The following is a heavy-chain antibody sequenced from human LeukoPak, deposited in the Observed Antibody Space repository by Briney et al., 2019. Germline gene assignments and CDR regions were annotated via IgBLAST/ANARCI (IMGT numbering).Heavy chain of an antibody. D-gene: IGHD5-24*01. J-gene: IGHJ4*02. CDR1: GFTFDDYA. CDR2: ISWNSGSI. CDR3: AKGGGYNPRGYFDY. Sequence: GGSLRLSCAASGFTFDDYAMHWVRQAPGKGLEWVSGISWNSGSIGYADSVKGRFTISRDNAKNSLYLQMNSLRAEDTALYYCAKGGGYNPRGYFDYWGQGTLVTVSS. V-gene: IGHV3-9*01.